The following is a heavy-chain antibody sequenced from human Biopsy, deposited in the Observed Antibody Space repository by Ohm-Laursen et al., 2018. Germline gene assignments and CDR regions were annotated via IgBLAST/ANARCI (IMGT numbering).Heavy chain of an antibody. J-gene: IGHJ4*02. D-gene: IGHD1-26*01. V-gene: IGHV1-69*13. CDR3: ARGPHSGSHSCFDY. CDR1: GYTFAGYY. CDR2: ITPMFGTA. Sequence: SVKVSCKASGYTFAGYYLHWVRQAPGQGLEWMGGITPMFGTANYAQMFQGRVTISADESTSTSYMELSSLTTEDTAIYYCARGPHSGSHSCFDYWGRGTLVTVSS.